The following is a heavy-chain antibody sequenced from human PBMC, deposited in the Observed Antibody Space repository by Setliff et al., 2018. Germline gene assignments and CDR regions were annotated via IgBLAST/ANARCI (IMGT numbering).Heavy chain of an antibody. J-gene: IGHJ5*02. Sequence: TLSLTCAVYGGSFSGYYWSWIRQPPGKGLEWIGEINHSGSTNYNPSLTSRVTISVDTSQNQFSLKLPSVTAADTAVYYCARRPLYHYDFWSNWFDPWGQGTLVTVSS. CDR2: INHSGST. D-gene: IGHD3-3*01. CDR3: ARRPLYHYDFWSNWFDP. CDR1: GGSFSGYY. V-gene: IGHV4-34*01.